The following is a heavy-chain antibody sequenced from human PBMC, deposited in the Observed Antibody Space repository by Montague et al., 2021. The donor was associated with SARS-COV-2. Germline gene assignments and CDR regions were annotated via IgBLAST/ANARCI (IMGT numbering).Heavy chain of an antibody. D-gene: IGHD3-3*01. CDR1: GGSISSYY. J-gene: IGHJ6*03. CDR2: IYYSGST. Sequence: SETLSLTCTVSGGSISSYYWSWIRQPPGKGLEWIGYIYYSGSTNYNPSLKSRVTISVDTSKNQFSLKLSSVTAAGTAVYYCAGTYYDFWSGFIHYYYMDVWGKGTTVTVSS. CDR3: AGTYYDFWSGFIHYYYMDV. V-gene: IGHV4-59*01.